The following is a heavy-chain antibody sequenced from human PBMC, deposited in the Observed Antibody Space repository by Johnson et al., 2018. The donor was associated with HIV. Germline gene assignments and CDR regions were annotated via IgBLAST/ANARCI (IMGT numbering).Heavy chain of an antibody. CDR3: ARDASYYGSANDAFDI. CDR2: IKRKIEGETT. V-gene: IGHV3-15*01. D-gene: IGHD3-10*01. Sequence: VQLVESGGGLVQPGGSLRLSCAASGFTFSDYYMSWIRQAPGKGLEWVGRIKRKIEGETTDYAAPVKGRFTISRDDSKNTLYLQMNSLTTEDTAVYYCARDASYYGSANDAFDIWGQGTMVTVSS. J-gene: IGHJ3*02. CDR1: GFTFSDYY.